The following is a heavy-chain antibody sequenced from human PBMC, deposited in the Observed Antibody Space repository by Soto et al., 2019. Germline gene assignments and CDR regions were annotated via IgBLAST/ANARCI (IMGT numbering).Heavy chain of an antibody. CDR2: ITGTGSST. CDR1: GFTFRNYA. CDR3: AKTPNSRLLNS. D-gene: IGHD3-9*01. J-gene: IGHJ4*02. V-gene: IGHV3-23*01. Sequence: LLESGGGLVQPGESLKLSCAVSGFTFRNYAMSWVRQAPGKGLEWVAGITGTGSSTSYSDSVRGRFTISRDNSKNTLYLLMNSLRVEDTAVYWCAKTPNSRLLNSWGQGALVTVSS.